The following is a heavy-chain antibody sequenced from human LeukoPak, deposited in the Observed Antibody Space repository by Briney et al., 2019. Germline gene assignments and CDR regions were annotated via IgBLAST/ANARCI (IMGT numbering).Heavy chain of an antibody. V-gene: IGHV3-23*01. D-gene: IGHD3-16*02. CDR2: VNGNGGST. CDR1: GFIFSTYA. J-gene: IGHJ4*02. CDR3: AKSLYGGCDY. Sequence: GGSLRLSCAASGFIFSTYAMSWVRQAPGKGLEWVSGVNGNGGSTSYADSVKGRFTIFRDNSKNTVYLQMNSLRVEDTAVYYCAKSLYGGCDYWGQGTVVTVSS.